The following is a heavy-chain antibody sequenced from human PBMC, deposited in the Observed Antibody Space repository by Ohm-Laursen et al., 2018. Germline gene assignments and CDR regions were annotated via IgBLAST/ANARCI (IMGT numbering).Heavy chain of an antibody. D-gene: IGHD3-22*01. Sequence: GSLRLSCAASGFTFIDYDMSWICQTPGKGLEWLSYITSGGGIIYSADSVKGRFTISRDNDEDTLYLQMNSLRAEDTAIYYCARHDSSDSPSHYYYYTMDVWGQGTTVTVSS. CDR3: ARHDSSDSPSHYYYYTMDV. CDR1: GFTFIDYD. CDR2: ITSGGGII. V-gene: IGHV3-11*01. J-gene: IGHJ6*02.